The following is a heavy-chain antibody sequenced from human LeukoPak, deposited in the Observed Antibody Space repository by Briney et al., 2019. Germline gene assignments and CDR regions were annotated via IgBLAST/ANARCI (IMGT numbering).Heavy chain of an antibody. CDR3: ARDRGSLSGAFDI. V-gene: IGHV4-59*01. D-gene: IGHD5-12*01. CDR2: INYSGST. CDR1: GCTISNYY. J-gene: IGHJ3*02. Sequence: PGETLTLTCAASGCTISNYYLNWIRQPPGKALEWIAYINYSGSTSYNPYLKSRGTISLDTSKNQLSMRLSSVTAADTAVYYCARDRGSLSGAFDIWGRGTRVTVSS.